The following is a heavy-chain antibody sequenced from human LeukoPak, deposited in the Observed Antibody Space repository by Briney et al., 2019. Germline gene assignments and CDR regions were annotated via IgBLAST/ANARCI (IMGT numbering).Heavy chain of an antibody. CDR1: GCSFSSYW. J-gene: IGHJ4*02. D-gene: IGHD3-22*01. Sequence: AETLSLTCAVSGCSFSSYWLRWVRQPPGKGLVWVWRINDDGSGTCYAASVKGPFTTSRDNAKNTLYLQMTSVRAEDTAVYYCASSDMGLFRFDCWGRGTLVTVSS. V-gene: IGHV3-74*01. CDR3: ASSDMGLFRFDC. CDR2: INDDGSGT.